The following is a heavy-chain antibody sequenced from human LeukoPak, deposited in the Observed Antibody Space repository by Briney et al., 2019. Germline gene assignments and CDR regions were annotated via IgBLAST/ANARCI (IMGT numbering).Heavy chain of an antibody. J-gene: IGHJ4*02. D-gene: IGHD6-19*01. CDR1: GFTFSSYA. CDR3: ANSPIAVAGMGY. V-gene: IGHV3-23*01. Sequence: GRSLRLSCAASGFTFSSYAMSWVRHAPGKGQEWVSAISGSGGSTYYADSVKGRFTISRANSKHTLYLQMNSLRAEDTAVYYCANSPIAVAGMGYWGQGTLVTVSS. CDR2: ISGSGGST.